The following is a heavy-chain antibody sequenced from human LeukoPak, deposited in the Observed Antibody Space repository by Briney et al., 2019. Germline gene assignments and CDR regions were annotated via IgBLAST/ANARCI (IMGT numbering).Heavy chain of an antibody. CDR2: IYYSGST. D-gene: IGHD4-17*01. CDR1: GGSISSDGYY. J-gene: IGHJ3*02. V-gene: IGHV4-31*03. CDR3: ARDWRKWTTVTTPHGAFDI. Sequence: TSETLSLTCTVSGGSISSDGYYWSWIPQHPGKGLEWIGYIYYSGSTYYNPSLKSRVTISVDTSKNQFSPKLSSVTAADTAVYYCARDWRKWTTVTTPHGAFDIWGQGTMVTVSS.